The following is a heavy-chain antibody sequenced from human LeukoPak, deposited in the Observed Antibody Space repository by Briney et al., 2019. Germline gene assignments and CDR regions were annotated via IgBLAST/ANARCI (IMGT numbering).Heavy chain of an antibody. Sequence: ASVKVSCKASGYTFTSYDINWVRQATGQGLEWMGWMNPNSGNTGYAQKFQGRVTMTRNTSISTAYMELSSLRSEDTAVYYCARVYSSSPYYYMDVWGKGTTVTVSS. CDR3: ARVYSSSPYYYMDV. J-gene: IGHJ6*03. D-gene: IGHD6-6*01. CDR1: GYTFTSYD. CDR2: MNPNSGNT. V-gene: IGHV1-8*01.